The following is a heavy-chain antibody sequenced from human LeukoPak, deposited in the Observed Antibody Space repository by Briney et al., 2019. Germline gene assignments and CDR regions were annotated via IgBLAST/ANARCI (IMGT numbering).Heavy chain of an antibody. CDR1: GFTFRNYW. D-gene: IGHD1-26*01. CDR3: TRVRSGSYSHWFES. V-gene: IGHV3-7*01. Sequence: GGSLRLSCAASGFTFRNYWMSWVRQAPGKGLEWVANINQDGSEKIYVDSVKGRFTISRDDAENSLYLQMNSLRVEDTAVYYCTRVRSGSYSHWFESWGQGILVTVSS. CDR2: INQDGSEK. J-gene: IGHJ5*01.